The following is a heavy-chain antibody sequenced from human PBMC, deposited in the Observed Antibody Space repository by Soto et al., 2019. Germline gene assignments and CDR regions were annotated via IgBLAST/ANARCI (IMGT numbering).Heavy chain of an antibody. V-gene: IGHV1-2*02. D-gene: IGHD6-19*01. Sequence: ASVKVSCKTSGYTFSAYYVHWARRAPGRGFQWLGWINPSNEVTTFSEFFQGRITMTRDTSTNTVHMELNRLTSDDTAVYYCLKGGWAHYPIDYCGQRSQATVS. J-gene: IGHJ4*02. CDR1: GYTFSAYY. CDR2: INPSNEVT. CDR3: LKGGWAHYPIDY.